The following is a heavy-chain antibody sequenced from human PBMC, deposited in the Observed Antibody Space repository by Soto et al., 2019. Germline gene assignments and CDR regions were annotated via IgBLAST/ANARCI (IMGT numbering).Heavy chain of an antibody. V-gene: IGHV3-7*05. CDR2: IKQDGSEK. J-gene: IGHJ6*02. CDR1: GFTFSSYW. Sequence: EVQLVESGGGLVQPGGSLRLSCAASGFTFSSYWMSWVRQAPGKGLEWVANIKQDGSEKYYVESVKGRFTISRDNAKNSLYLQMNSLRAEDTAVYYCARVNNGMEWLLFEYYYGMDVWGQGTTVTVSS. CDR3: ARVNNGMEWLLFEYYYGMDV. D-gene: IGHD3-3*01.